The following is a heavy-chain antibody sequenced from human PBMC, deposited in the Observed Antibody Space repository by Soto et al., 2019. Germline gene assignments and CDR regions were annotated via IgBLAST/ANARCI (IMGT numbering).Heavy chain of an antibody. CDR1: GYTFTGYY. CDR3: ARDGSNSYYSSGWYYFDY. D-gene: IGHD6-19*01. CDR2: INPNSGGT. Sequence: ASVKVSCKASGYTFTGYYMHWVRQAPGQGLEWMGWINPNSGGTNYAQKFQGWVTMTRDTSISTAYMELRSLRSDDTAVYYCARDGSNSYYSSGWYYFDYWGQGTLVTVSS. V-gene: IGHV1-2*04. J-gene: IGHJ4*02.